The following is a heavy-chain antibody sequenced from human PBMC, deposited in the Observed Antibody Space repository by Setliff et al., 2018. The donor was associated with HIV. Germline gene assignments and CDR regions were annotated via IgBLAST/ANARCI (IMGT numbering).Heavy chain of an antibody. CDR1: GFTLSGHW. Sequence: LRLSCTASGFTLSGHWMHWVRQVPGKGLEWVSRINSDATSTSYADFVKGRFTISRDNSKNTLFLQMNSLRPDDTAVYYCARGYHNNWANYYFDYWGQGTLVTVSS. J-gene: IGHJ4*02. CDR3: ARGYHNNWANYYFDY. V-gene: IGHV3-74*01. D-gene: IGHD1-1*01. CDR2: INSDATST.